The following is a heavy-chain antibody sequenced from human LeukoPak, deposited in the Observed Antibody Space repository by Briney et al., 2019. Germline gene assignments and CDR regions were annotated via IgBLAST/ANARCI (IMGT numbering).Heavy chain of an antibody. CDR1: GFTFSDYY. CDR2: ISSSGSTI. J-gene: IGHJ5*02. V-gene: IGHV3-11*01. Sequence: GGSLRLSCAASGFTFSDYYMTWIRQAPGKGLEWVSYISSSGSTIYYADSVEGRFTISRDNAKNSLYLQMNSLRAEDTAVYYCARAPRFRLVGVPKGPFDPWGQGTLVTVSS. D-gene: IGHD3-10*01. CDR3: ARAPRFRLVGVPKGPFDP.